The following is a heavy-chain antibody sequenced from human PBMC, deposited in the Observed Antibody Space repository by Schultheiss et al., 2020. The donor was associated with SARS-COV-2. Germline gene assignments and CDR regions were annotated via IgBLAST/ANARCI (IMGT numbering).Heavy chain of an antibody. V-gene: IGHV3-21*04. Sequence: GGSLRLSCAASGFTFSSYSMNWVRQAPGKGLEWVSSISSSSSYIYYADSVKGRFTISRDNSKNTLYLQMNSLRAEDTAVYYCARVRWLRDYYYYYGMDVWGQGTTVTVSS. CDR1: GFTFSSYS. D-gene: IGHD5-12*01. CDR2: ISSSSSYI. CDR3: ARVRWLRDYYYYYGMDV. J-gene: IGHJ6*02.